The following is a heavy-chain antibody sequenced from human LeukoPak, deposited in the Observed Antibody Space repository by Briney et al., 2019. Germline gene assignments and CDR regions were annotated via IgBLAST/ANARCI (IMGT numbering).Heavy chain of an antibody. CDR3: AKVADGEGAFDI. D-gene: IGHD3-10*01. Sequence: PGGSLRLSCAASGFTFSSYAMSWVRQAPGKGLEWVSAISGSGGSTYYADSVKGRFTISRDNAKNSLYLQMNSLRAEDTALYYCAKVADGEGAFDIWGQGTMVAVSS. CDR2: ISGSGGST. CDR1: GFTFSSYA. J-gene: IGHJ3*02. V-gene: IGHV3-23*01.